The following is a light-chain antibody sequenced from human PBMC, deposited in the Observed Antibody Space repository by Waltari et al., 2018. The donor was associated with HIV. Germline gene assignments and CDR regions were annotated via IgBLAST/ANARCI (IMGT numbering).Light chain of an antibody. Sequence: QSALTQPASVSGSPGQSITISCTGTSSDVGSYNLLSWYQQQPGKAPKLMIYEVSKRPSGVSNRFSGSKSGNTASLTISGLQAEDEADYYCCSYAGSSTLYVFGTGTKVTVL. J-gene: IGLJ1*01. CDR2: EVS. CDR1: SSDVGSYNL. V-gene: IGLV2-23*02. CDR3: CSYAGSSTLYV.